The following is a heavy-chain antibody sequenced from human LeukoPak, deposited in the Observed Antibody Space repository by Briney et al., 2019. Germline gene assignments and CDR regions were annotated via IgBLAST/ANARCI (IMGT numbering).Heavy chain of an antibody. V-gene: IGHV3-7*01. CDR1: GFTFSSYW. CDR2: IKQDGSEK. Sequence: PGGSLRLSCAASGFTFSSYWKSWVRQAPGKGLEWVANIKQDGSEKYYVDSVKGRFTISRDNAKNSLYLQMNSLRAEDTAVYYCARDSRMVRYYYGMDVWGQGTTVTVSS. J-gene: IGHJ6*02. CDR3: ARDSRMVRYYYGMDV. D-gene: IGHD3-10*01.